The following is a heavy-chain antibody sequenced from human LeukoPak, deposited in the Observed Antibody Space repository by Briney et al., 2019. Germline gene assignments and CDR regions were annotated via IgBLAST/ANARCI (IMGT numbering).Heavy chain of an antibody. V-gene: IGHV1-46*01. CDR1: GYTFTSYY. CDR2: INPSGGST. D-gene: IGHD3-10*01. CDR3: ARDGGLGSYGYYGMDV. J-gene: IGHJ6*02. Sequence: ASVEVSCKASGYTFTSYYMHWVRQAPGQGLEWMGIINPSGGSTSYAQKFQGRVTMTRDTSTSTVYMELSSLRSEDTAVYYCARDGGLGSYGYYGMDVWGQGTTVTVSS.